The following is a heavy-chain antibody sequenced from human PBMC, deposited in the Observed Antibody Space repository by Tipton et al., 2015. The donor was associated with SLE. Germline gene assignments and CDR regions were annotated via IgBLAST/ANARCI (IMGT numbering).Heavy chain of an antibody. CDR2: IFYSGNT. V-gene: IGHV4-39*01. CDR3: ARTGYISGWGFDY. D-gene: IGHD6-19*01. CDR1: GDSISSSSFY. J-gene: IGHJ4*02. Sequence: GLVKPSETLSLRCTVSGDSISSSSFYWGWIRQPPGKGLEWIGSIFYSGNTYYNPSLKSRVTISVDTSKNQFSLKLSSVTAADTAVYYCARTGYISGWGFDYWGQGTLVTVSS.